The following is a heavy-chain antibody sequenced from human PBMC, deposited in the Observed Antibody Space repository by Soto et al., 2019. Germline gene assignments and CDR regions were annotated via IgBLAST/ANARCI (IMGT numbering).Heavy chain of an antibody. CDR3: ARESLSYYDSSGYPDAFDI. V-gene: IGHV3-33*01. J-gene: IGHJ3*02. CDR2: IWYDGSNK. D-gene: IGHD3-22*01. CDR1: GFTFSSYG. Sequence: LRLSCAASGFTFSSYGMHWVRQAPGKGLEWVAVIWYDGSNKYYADSVKGRFTISRDNSKNTLYLQMNSLRAEDTAVYYCARESLSYYDSSGYPDAFDIWGQGTMVTVSS.